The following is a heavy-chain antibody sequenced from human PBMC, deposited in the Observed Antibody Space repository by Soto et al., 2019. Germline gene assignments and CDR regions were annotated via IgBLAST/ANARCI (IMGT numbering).Heavy chain of an antibody. V-gene: IGHV1-46*03. CDR3: AREAIAVAGSDAFDI. CDR1: GYTFTSYY. Sequence: ASVKVSCKASGYTFTSYYMHWVRQAPGQGLEWMGIINPSGGSTSYAQKFQGRVTMTRDTSTSTVYMELSSLRSEDTAAYYCAREAIAVAGSDAFDIWGQGTMVTVSS. CDR2: INPSGGST. J-gene: IGHJ3*02. D-gene: IGHD6-19*01.